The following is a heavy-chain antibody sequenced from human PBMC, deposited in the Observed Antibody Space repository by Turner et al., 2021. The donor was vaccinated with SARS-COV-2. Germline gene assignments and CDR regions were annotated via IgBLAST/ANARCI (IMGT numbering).Heavy chain of an antibody. D-gene: IGHD2-15*01. CDR3: ARGLRGVVVAATLNWFDP. J-gene: IGHJ5*02. CDR2: ITHSGST. CDR1: GGAFSGYY. Sequence: QVQLQQWRAGLLKPSETLSLTCAVYGGAFSGYYWTWFRRPPGKGLEWIGEITHSGSTNSSPSLKSRVTISVDTSKNKFSLKLSSVTAADTAVYYCARGLRGVVVAATLNWFDPWGQGTLVTVSS. V-gene: IGHV4-34*01.